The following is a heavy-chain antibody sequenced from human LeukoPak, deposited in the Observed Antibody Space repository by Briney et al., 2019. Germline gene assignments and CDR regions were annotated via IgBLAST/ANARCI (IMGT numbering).Heavy chain of an antibody. V-gene: IGHV1-2*02. CDR2: INPNSGGT. CDR3: ARDEYYYDSSGYCDY. D-gene: IGHD3-22*01. Sequence: ASVKVSCKASGYTFTSYGISWVRQAPGQGLEWMGWINPNSGGTNYAQKFQGRVTMTRDTSISTAYMELSRLRSDDTAVYYCARDEYYYDSSGYCDYWGQGTLVTVSS. J-gene: IGHJ4*02. CDR1: GYTFTSYG.